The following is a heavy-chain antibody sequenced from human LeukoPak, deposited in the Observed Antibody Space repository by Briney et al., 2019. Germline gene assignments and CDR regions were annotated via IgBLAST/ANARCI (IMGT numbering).Heavy chain of an antibody. V-gene: IGHV3-7*01. D-gene: IGHD2-15*01. Sequence: GGTLRLSCAASGFTFSSYGMSWVRQAPGKGLEWVATITQDGGEKYYVDSVKGRFTISRDNAKDSLYLQMNSLRAEDTAVFYCVRDKGYCSGGVCYSVFDYWGQGALVTVSS. CDR3: VRDKGYCSGGVCYSVFDY. CDR2: ITQDGGEK. CDR1: GFTFSSYG. J-gene: IGHJ4*02.